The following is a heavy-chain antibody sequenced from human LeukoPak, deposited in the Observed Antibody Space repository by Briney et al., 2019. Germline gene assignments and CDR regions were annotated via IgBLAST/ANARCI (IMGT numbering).Heavy chain of an antibody. J-gene: IGHJ5*02. Sequence: GASLNISCKASGYTFTSYGIRWVRQDPGQGLGWMGWISAYNGDTNYAQKLQGRVTMTTDTSTSTAYMELRSLRSDDTAVYYCARDKQWPTSWFDPWGQGTLVTVSS. D-gene: IGHD6-19*01. CDR1: GYTFTSYG. CDR3: ARDKQWPTSWFDP. CDR2: ISAYNGDT. V-gene: IGHV1-18*01.